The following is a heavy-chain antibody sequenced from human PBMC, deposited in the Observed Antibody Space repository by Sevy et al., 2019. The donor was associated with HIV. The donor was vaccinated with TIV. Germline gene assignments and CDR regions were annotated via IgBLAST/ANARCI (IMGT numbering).Heavy chain of an antibody. Sequence: GSSLRLSCAASGFPFSKYSMSWIRQTPGKGLEWVATFSFGCGQINYADSVKGRFTISRDDSRNTFYLQMNSLRSDDTAIYYCAREGCTRPHDYWGQGTVVTVSS. D-gene: IGHD2-8*01. J-gene: IGHJ4*02. CDR3: AREGCTRPHDY. CDR2: FSFGCGQI. CDR1: GFPFSKYS. V-gene: IGHV3-21*04.